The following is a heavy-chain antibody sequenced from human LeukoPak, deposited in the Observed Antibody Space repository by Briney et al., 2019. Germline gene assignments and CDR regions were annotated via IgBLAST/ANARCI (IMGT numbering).Heavy chain of an antibody. CDR3: ARDFRYYDSSGYSKTDAFDI. CDR1: GFTFSSYS. V-gene: IGHV3-21*01. J-gene: IGHJ3*02. CDR2: ISSSSSYI. Sequence: GGSLRLSCAASGFTFSSYSMNWVRQAPGKGLEWVSSISSSSSYIYYADSVKGRFTISRDNAKNSLYLQMNSLRAEDTAVYYCARDFRYYDSSGYSKTDAFDIWGQGTMVTVSS. D-gene: IGHD3-22*01.